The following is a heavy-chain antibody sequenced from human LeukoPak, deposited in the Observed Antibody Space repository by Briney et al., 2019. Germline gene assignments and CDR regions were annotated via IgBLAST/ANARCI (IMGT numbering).Heavy chain of an antibody. V-gene: IGHV3-23*01. D-gene: IGHD2-2*01. CDR2: ISGSGGST. J-gene: IGHJ4*02. CDR1: EFTFSNYW. CDR3: AKDTFYCSSTSCYYDY. Sequence: GGSLRLSCEAFEFTFSNYWMSWVRQAPGKGLEWVSAISGSGGSTYYADSVKGRFTISRDNSKNTLYLQMNSLRAEDTAVYYCAKDTFYCSSTSCYYDYWGQGTLVTVSS.